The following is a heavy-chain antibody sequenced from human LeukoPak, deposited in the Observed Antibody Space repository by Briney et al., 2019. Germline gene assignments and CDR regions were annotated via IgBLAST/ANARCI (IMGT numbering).Heavy chain of an antibody. CDR1: GFTFSSYA. D-gene: IGHD2-2*01. J-gene: IGHJ4*02. Sequence: GGSLRLSCAASGFTFSSYAMHWVRQAPGKGLEWVAVISYDGSNKYYADSVKGRFTISRDNSKNTLYLQLNSLRAEDMAVYYCARASSTSCHFWGQGTLVTVSS. CDR2: ISYDGSNK. CDR3: ARASSTSCHF. V-gene: IGHV3-30*07.